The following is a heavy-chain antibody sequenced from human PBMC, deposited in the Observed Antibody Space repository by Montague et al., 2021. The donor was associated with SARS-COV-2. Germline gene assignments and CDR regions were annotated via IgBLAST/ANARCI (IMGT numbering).Heavy chain of an antibody. V-gene: IGHV4-34*01. CDR2: IGPSGST. J-gene: IGHJ4*02. CDR1: GGSLSGYH. CDR3: ARGLIDITMMVVVFTGASLYFDY. D-gene: IGHD3-22*01. Sequence: SETLSLTCGVSGGSLSGYHWSWIRQPPGKGLEWIGEIGPSGSTNXNPSLKSRVIISLDTSKNQFSLKLSSVTAADTAVYYCARGLIDITMMVVVFTGASLYFDYGGQGILGTVSS.